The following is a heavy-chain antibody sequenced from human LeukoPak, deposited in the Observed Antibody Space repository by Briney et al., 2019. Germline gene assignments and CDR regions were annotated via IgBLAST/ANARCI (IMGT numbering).Heavy chain of an antibody. D-gene: IGHD6-13*01. V-gene: IGHV4-59*08. CDR3: AGTSIAAAGTGMDY. Sequence: SETLSLTCTVSGGSVSRYYWSWIRQPPGKGLEWIGYIYYGGSTNYNPSLKSRVTISVDTSKNQFSLKLSSVTAADTAVYYCAGTSIAAAGTGMDYWGQGTLLTVSS. CDR2: IYYGGST. CDR1: GGSVSRYY. J-gene: IGHJ4*02.